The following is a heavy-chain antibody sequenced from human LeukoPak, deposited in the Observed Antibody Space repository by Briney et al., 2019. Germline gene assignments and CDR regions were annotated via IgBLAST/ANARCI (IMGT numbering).Heavy chain of an antibody. CDR1: GFTVSSNY. CDR3: ARGVDTAMPRNPFDY. J-gene: IGHJ4*02. Sequence: GGSLRLSCAASGFTVSSNYMSWVRQARGKGLEWVSVIYSGGSTYYADSVKGRFTISRDNSKNTLYLQMNSLRAEDTAVYYCARGVDTAMPRNPFDYWGQGTLVTVSS. D-gene: IGHD5-18*01. V-gene: IGHV3-66*01. CDR2: IYSGGST.